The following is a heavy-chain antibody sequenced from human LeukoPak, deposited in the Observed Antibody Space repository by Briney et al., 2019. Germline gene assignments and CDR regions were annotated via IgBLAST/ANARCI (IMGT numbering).Heavy chain of an antibody. CDR3: ARVFSGSGSTGSLDF. D-gene: IGHD3-3*01. J-gene: IGHJ4*02. Sequence: GGSLRLSCAASGFTFSSHAMHWARQAPGKGLEWVAVIWFDGSNKYYAESVKGRFTISRDNSKSTLYLQVDSLRAEDTAVYYCARVFSGSGSTGSLDFWGQGTLVTVSS. CDR2: IWFDGSNK. V-gene: IGHV3-33*01. CDR1: GFTFSSHA.